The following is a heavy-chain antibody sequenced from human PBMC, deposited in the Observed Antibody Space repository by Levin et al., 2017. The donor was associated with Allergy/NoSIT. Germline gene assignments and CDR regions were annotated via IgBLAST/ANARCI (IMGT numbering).Heavy chain of an antibody. CDR3: ARGSARSSGNDY. V-gene: IGHV3-48*04. CDR2: ISGSSSTI. CDR1: GFTFSGYS. J-gene: IGHJ4*02. D-gene: IGHD6-19*01. Sequence: GESLKISCAASGFTFSGYSMNWVRQAPGKGLEWLSYISGSSSTIYYADSVKGRLTISRDNAKNSLYLQMNNLRAEDTAVYYCARGSARSSGNDYWGQGTLVTVSS.